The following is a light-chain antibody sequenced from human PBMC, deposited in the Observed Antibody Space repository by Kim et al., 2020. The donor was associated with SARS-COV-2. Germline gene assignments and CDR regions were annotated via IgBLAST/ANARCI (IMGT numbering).Light chain of an antibody. Sequence: EIVLTQSPGTLSLSPGERATLSCRASQSVSSSYLAWYQQKPGQAPRLLIYGASNRATGIPDRFSGSGSGTDFTLTISRLEPEDFAVYYCQQYDSSPPMYTFGQGTKLEI. CDR2: GAS. V-gene: IGKV3-20*01. J-gene: IGKJ2*01. CDR3: QQYDSSPPMYT. CDR1: QSVSSSY.